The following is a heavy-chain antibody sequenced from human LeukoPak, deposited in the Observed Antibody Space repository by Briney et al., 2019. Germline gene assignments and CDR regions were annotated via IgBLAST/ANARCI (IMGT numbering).Heavy chain of an antibody. CDR2: IYTSGSS. CDR1: GGSFSPDY. D-gene: IGHD1-26*01. V-gene: IGHV4-4*07. J-gene: IGHJ4*02. Sequence: PSKTLSLTCTVSGGSFSPDYWSWIRQPAGQGLEWIGRIYTSGSSNYNPSLKSRATMSVDTSKNQISLKLTSVTAADTAVYYCARDRFSGSFSGFDYWGQGALVTVSS. CDR3: ARDRFSGSFSGFDY.